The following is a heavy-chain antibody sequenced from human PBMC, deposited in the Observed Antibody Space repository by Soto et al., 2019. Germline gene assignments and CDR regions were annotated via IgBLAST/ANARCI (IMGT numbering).Heavy chain of an antibody. CDR3: AKGDNLGPKTGYAFDP. CDR2: TYFRSKWYN. V-gene: IGHV6-1*01. Sequence: LSLTCVISGDSVSSNTASWNWIRQSPSRGLEWLGRTYFRSKWYNDYAVSVKSRIIINPDTSNNQFSLQLNSVTPEDTAVYFCAKGDNLGPKTGYAFDPWGQGIMVTVSS. J-gene: IGHJ5*02. D-gene: IGHD5-12*01. CDR1: GDSVSSNTAS.